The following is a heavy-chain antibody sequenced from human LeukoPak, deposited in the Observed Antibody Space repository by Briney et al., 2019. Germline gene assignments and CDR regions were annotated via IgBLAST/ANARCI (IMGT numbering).Heavy chain of an antibody. CDR1: GFPFSDYS. V-gene: IGHV3-48*04. CDR3: ARDHNYAFDN. J-gene: IGHJ4*02. D-gene: IGHD1-1*01. CDR2: IGISSGNT. Sequence: GGSLRLSCTASGFPFSDYSMNWVRQAPGKGLEWISYIGISSGNTKYADSVKGRFTISADNARNSLYLQMNSLRVEDTAVYYCARDHNYAFDNWGRGTLVSVSS.